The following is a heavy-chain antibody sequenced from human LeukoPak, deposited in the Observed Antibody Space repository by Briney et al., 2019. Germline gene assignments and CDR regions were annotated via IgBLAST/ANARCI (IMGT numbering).Heavy chain of an antibody. V-gene: IGHV4-31*03. D-gene: IGHD3/OR15-3a*01. CDR1: GVSFTSGGYY. J-gene: IGHJ4*02. CDR2: IYHSGSA. CDR3: ARLIYTFGAGRYFDY. Sequence: PSETLSLTCTVSGVSFTSGGYYWTWLRQHPGKGLEWIGYIYHSGSAYYNPSLKSRVTISVDTSKNQFSLKLSSVTAADTAVYYCARLIYTFGAGRYFDYWGQGTLVTVSS.